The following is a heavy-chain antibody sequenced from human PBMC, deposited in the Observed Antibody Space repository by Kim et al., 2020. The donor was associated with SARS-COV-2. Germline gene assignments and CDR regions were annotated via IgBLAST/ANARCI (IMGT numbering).Heavy chain of an antibody. Sequence: IYDADSGKGRFTISRDNAKNSLYLQRDSLRAEETAVYYWERAADRLADYWGQGTLVTVSS. J-gene: IGHJ4*02. D-gene: IGHD6-19*01. CDR2: I. V-gene: IGHV3-48*03. CDR3: ERAADRLADY.